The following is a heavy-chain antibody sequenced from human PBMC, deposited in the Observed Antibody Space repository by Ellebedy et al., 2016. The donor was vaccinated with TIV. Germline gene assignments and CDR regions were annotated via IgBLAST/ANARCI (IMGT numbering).Heavy chain of an antibody. V-gene: IGHV3-23*01. CDR1: GFIFSDYA. CDR3: ATRGHSIGWFAD. CDR2: ISGRGAST. J-gene: IGHJ5*02. D-gene: IGHD3-22*01. Sequence: GGSLKISCATSGFIFSDYAISWVRQPPGKGLEWVSTISGRGASTFAADSVKGRFTISRDFSKRTVYLQMNSLRVEDTAVYFCATRGHSIGWFADWGQGTLVTVSS.